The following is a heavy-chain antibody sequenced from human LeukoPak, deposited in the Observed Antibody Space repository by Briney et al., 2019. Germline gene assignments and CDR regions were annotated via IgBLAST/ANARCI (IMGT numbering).Heavy chain of an antibody. CDR3: ARVYYYGSGSYYSPIDY. J-gene: IGHJ4*02. V-gene: IGHV1-69*13. D-gene: IGHD3-10*01. CDR2: IIPIFGTA. CDR1: GGTFSSYA. Sequence: SVKVSCKASGGTFSSYAISWVRQAPGQGLEWMGGIIPIFGTANYAQKFQGRVTITADESTSTAYMELSSLRSEDTAVYYCARVYYYGSGSYYSPIDYWGQGTLVTVSS.